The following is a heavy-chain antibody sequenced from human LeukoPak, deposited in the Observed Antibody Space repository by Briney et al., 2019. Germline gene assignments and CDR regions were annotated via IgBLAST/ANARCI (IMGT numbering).Heavy chain of an antibody. Sequence: GGSLRLSCAASGFTFSSYAMSWVRQAPGKGLEWVSAISGSGGSTYYADSVKGRFTISRDNSKNTLYLQMNSLRAEDTAVYYCARERIAVAGTEYDAFDIWGQGTMVTVSS. V-gene: IGHV3-23*01. CDR1: GFTFSSYA. CDR2: ISGSGGST. D-gene: IGHD6-19*01. J-gene: IGHJ3*02. CDR3: ARERIAVAGTEYDAFDI.